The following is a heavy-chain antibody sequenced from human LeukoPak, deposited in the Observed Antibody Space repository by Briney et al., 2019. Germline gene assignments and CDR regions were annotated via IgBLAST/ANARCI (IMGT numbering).Heavy chain of an antibody. J-gene: IGHJ4*02. CDR3: ASGGYCSGGSCYSRTFLDY. V-gene: IGHV4-34*01. Sequence: SETLSLXCAVYGGSFSGYYWSWIRQPPGKGLEWIGEINHSGSTNYNPSLKSRVTTSVDTSKNQFSLKLSSVTAADTAVYYCASGGYCSGGSCYSRTFLDYWGQGTLVTVSS. CDR1: GGSFSGYY. D-gene: IGHD2-15*01. CDR2: INHSGST.